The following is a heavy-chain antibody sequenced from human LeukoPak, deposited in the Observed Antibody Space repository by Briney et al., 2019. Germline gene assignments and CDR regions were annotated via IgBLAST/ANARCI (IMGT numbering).Heavy chain of an antibody. CDR2: INPNSGGT. J-gene: IGHJ4*02. Sequence: ASVKVSCKASGYTFTGYYMHWVRQAPGQGLEWMGWINPNSGGTNYAQKFQGRVTMTRDTSISTAYLQWSSLKASDTAMYYCARTSRSYCGGDCYFDYWGQGTLVTVSS. CDR3: ARTSRSYCGGDCYFDY. D-gene: IGHD2-21*02. CDR1: GYTFTGYY. V-gene: IGHV1-2*02.